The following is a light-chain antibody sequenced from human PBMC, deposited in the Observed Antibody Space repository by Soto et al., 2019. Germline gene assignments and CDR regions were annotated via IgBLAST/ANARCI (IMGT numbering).Light chain of an antibody. Sequence: DIQMTQSPSSLSASVGDRVTITCQASQDINNFLSWYQQKPGKSPKLLIYDASNLETGVPSRFSGSGSGTTFIFTISSLQAEDIATYYCQQYDYFPRTFGGGTQVEIK. CDR3: QQYDYFPRT. CDR2: DAS. CDR1: QDINNF. V-gene: IGKV1-33*01. J-gene: IGKJ4*01.